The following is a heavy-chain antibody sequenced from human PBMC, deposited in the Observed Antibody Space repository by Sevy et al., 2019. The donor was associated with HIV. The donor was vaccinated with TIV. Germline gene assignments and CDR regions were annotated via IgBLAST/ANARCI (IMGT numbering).Heavy chain of an antibody. CDR1: GFTFSNAW. CDR2: IKGKIYDGTT. J-gene: IGHJ4*02. V-gene: IGHV3-15*01. CDR3: TTASWSQEDYYNY. D-gene: IGHD6-13*01. Sequence: GGSLRLSCAASGFTFSNAWMSWVRQAPGKVLEWVGRIKGKIYDGTTDYAAPVKGRFSISRDDSKNTLYLQMNSLKTEDTAVYYCTTASWSQEDYYNYWGQGTLVTVSS.